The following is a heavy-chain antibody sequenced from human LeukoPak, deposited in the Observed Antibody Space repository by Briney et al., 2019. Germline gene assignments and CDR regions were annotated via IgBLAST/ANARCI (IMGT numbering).Heavy chain of an antibody. D-gene: IGHD1-14*01. V-gene: IGHV3-11*04. J-gene: IGHJ6*03. CDR3: ARDPKQNPYYYYMDV. CDR2: ISSGGSTT. Sequence: PGGCLRLSCAASGFTFSDYYMSWIRQAGGEGLGWGSYISSGGSTTYYADSVKGRFTISRDNAKNSLYLQLNSLRAQDTAVYDCARDPKQNPYYYYMDVWGKGTTVTVSS. CDR1: GFTFSDYY.